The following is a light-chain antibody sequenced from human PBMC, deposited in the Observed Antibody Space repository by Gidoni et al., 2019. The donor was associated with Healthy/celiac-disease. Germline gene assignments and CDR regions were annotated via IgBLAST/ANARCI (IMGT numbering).Light chain of an antibody. V-gene: IGLV1-44*01. Sequence: QSVLTQPPSASGTPGQRVTISCSGSSPNLGSNTVNWYQQLPGTAPNLLIYSNNQRPSGVPDRFSGSKSGTSASLAISGLQSEDEADYYCAAWDDSLNGLVVFGGGTKLTVL. CDR2: SNN. CDR1: SPNLGSNT. J-gene: IGLJ2*01. CDR3: AAWDDSLNGLVV.